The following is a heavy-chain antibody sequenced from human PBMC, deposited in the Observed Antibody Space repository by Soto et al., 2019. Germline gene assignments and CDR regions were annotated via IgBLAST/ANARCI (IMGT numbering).Heavy chain of an antibody. V-gene: IGHV3-13*01. CDR3: ARSNDGDYVTSWYFDL. CDR2: IGTAGDT. CDR1: GFTFSSYD. J-gene: IGHJ2*01. Sequence: GGSLRLSCAASGFTFSSYDMHWVRQATGKGLEWVSAIGTAGDTYYPGSVKGRFTISRENAKNSLYLQMNSLRAGDTAVYYCARSNDGDYVTSWYFDLWGRGTLVTVSS. D-gene: IGHD4-17*01.